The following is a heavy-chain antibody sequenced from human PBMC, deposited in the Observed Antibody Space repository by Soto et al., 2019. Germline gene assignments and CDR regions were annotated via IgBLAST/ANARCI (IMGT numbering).Heavy chain of an antibody. J-gene: IGHJ3*02. CDR3: ARDMSPHVLTIFGVVRLHDAFDI. CDR1: GFTVSSNY. CDR2: IYSGGST. Sequence: EVQLVESGGGLVQPGGSLRLSCAASGFTVSSNYMSWVRQAPGKGLEWVSVIYSGGSTYYADSVKGRFTISRDNSKNTLYLQMNSLRAEDTAVYYCARDMSPHVLTIFGVVRLHDAFDIWGQGTMVTVSS. D-gene: IGHD3-3*01. V-gene: IGHV3-66*01.